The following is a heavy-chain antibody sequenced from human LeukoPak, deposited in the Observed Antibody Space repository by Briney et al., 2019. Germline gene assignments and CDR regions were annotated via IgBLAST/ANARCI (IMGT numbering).Heavy chain of an antibody. Sequence: GGSLRLSCAASGFTFSTYAMSWVRQAPGKGLEWVSAISGSGGSTYYADSVKGRFTISRDNSKNTLYLQMNSLRAEDTAVYYCAKGDCSSTSCYTDYWGQGTLVTVSS. CDR2: ISGSGGST. V-gene: IGHV3-23*01. CDR3: AKGDCSSTSCYTDY. CDR1: GFTFSTYA. J-gene: IGHJ4*02. D-gene: IGHD2-2*02.